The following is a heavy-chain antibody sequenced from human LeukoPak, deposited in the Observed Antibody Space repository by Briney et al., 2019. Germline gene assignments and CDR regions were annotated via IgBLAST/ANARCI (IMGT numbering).Heavy chain of an antibody. V-gene: IGHV1-46*01. CDR2: INPSGGST. Sequence: ASVKVSCKASGYTFTGYYMHWVRQAPGQGLEWMGIINPSGGSTSYAQKFQGRVTMTRDMSTSTVYMELSSLRSEDTALYYCAREGSHMGSPFDYWGQGTLVTVSS. CDR3: AREGSHMGSPFDY. D-gene: IGHD2-21*01. CDR1: GYTFTGYY. J-gene: IGHJ4*02.